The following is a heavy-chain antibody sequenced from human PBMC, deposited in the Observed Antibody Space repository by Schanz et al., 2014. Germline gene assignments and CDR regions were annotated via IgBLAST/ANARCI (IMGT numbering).Heavy chain of an antibody. D-gene: IGHD2-21*01. CDR1: GFTFGAYT. CDR2: IYSGGST. Sequence: EVQLVESGGGLVKPGGSLRLSCVTSGFTFGAYTMNWVRQAPGKGLEWVSVIYSGGSTYYADSVKGRFTISRDNSKNTLYLQMNSLRAEDTAVYYCARHGDNGRALSFDIWGQGTMVTVSS. CDR3: ARHGDNGRALSFDI. V-gene: IGHV3-66*04. J-gene: IGHJ3*02.